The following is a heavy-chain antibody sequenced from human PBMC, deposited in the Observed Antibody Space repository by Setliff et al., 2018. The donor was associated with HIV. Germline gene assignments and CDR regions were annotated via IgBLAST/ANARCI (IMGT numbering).Heavy chain of an antibody. J-gene: IGHJ3*01. CDR2: IYNSAST. Sequence: PSETLSLTCFVSGVSISDHYWGWIRQPPGKGLEWIGYIYNSASTSYNPSLKSRVTISVDTSKNQFSLKLSSVTATDTAVYYCARLRESLKVGFVFDFWGQGTKVTVSS. CDR1: GVSISDHY. D-gene: IGHD3-22*01. CDR3: ARLRESLKVGFVFDF. V-gene: IGHV4-4*09.